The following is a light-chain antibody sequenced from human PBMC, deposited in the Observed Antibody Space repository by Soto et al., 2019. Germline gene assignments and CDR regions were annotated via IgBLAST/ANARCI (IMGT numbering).Light chain of an antibody. CDR3: MQALQTPAIT. CDR1: QSLLHSNGYNY. CDR2: LGS. Sequence: DIVMTQSPLSLPVTPGEPASISCRSSQSLLHSNGYNYLDWYLQQPWQSPQLLIDLGSNRAYGVADRLGGSGSGTDFTLKISRLEVEDVGVYYCMQALQTPAITFGQGTRLEIK. V-gene: IGKV2-28*01. J-gene: IGKJ5*01.